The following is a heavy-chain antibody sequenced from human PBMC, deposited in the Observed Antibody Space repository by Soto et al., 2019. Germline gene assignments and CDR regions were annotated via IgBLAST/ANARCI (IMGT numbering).Heavy chain of an antibody. D-gene: IGHD6-13*01. Sequence: SETLSLTCTVSGGSISSSSYYWGWIRQPPGKGLEWIGSIYYIGSTYYNPSLKSRVTISVDTSKNQFSLKLSSVTAADTAVYYCARYGPTRYSSSWPLKWFDPWGQGTLVTVCS. CDR1: GGSISSSSYY. J-gene: IGHJ5*02. CDR2: IYYIGST. CDR3: ARYGPTRYSSSWPLKWFDP. V-gene: IGHV4-39*01.